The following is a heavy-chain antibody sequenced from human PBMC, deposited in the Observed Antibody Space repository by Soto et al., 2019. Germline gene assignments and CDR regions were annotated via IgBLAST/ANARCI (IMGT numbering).Heavy chain of an antibody. CDR1: GGSISSSSYY. V-gene: IGHV4-39*07. CDR3: ARSRVASGVAAFDP. Sequence: PSETLSLTCTVSGGSISSSSYYWGWIRQPPGKGLEWIGSIYYSGSTYYNPSLKSRVTISVDTSKNQFSLQWSSLRASDTAVYYCARSRVASGVAAFDPWGKGTLVTVSS. J-gene: IGHJ5*02. CDR2: IYYSGST. D-gene: IGHD6-13*01.